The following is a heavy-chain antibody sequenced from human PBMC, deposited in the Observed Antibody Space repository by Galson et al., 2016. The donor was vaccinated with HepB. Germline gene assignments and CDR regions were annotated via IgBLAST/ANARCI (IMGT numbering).Heavy chain of an antibody. CDR2: IYYSGST. D-gene: IGHD3-10*01. J-gene: IGHJ4*02. CDR3: ARHGLVRGELDF. V-gene: IGHV4-39*01. CDR1: GGSIRSGSHY. Sequence: SETLSLTCSVSGGSIRSGSHYWGWIRQPPGKGLEWIGSIYYSGSTFYNPSLKSRVTISLDTSKNHFSVKVTSVTAADTAAYYCARHGLVRGELDFWGQGTLVTVSS.